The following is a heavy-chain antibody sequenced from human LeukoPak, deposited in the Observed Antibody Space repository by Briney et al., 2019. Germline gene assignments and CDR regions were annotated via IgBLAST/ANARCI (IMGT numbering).Heavy chain of an antibody. CDR3: AKDFTYAVAGRGDFDY. V-gene: IGHV3-30*02. CDR1: GFTFSRYG. CDR2: IRFDGSNK. D-gene: IGHD6-19*01. J-gene: IGHJ4*02. Sequence: GGSLRLSCAASGFTFSRYGMHWVRQAPGKGLELVAFIRFDGSNKYYADSVKGRFTISRDNSKNTLHLQMSSLRGEATAVYYCAKDFTYAVAGRGDFDYWGQGTLVTVSS.